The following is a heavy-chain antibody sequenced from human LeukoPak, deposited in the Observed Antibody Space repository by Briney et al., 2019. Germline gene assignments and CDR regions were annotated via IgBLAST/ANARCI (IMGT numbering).Heavy chain of an antibody. CDR2: ISYDGSNK. J-gene: IGHJ4*02. CDR3: ASDCGGDCSPGMGY. CDR1: GFTFSSYG. Sequence: GGSLRLSCAASGFTFSSYGMHWVRQAPGKGLEWVAVISYDGSNKYYADSVKGRFTISRDNSKNTLYLQMNSLRAEDTALYYCASDCGGDCSPGMGYWGQGTLVTVSS. D-gene: IGHD2-21*02. V-gene: IGHV3-30*03.